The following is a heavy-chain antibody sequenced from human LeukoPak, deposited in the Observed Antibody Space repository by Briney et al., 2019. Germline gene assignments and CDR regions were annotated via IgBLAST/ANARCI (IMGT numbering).Heavy chain of an antibody. D-gene: IGHD4-17*01. CDR3: ARETSVTQNDAFDI. V-gene: IGHV1-24*01. CDR2: FDPEDGET. J-gene: IGHJ3*02. CDR1: GYTLTELS. Sequence: GASVKVSCKVSGYTLTELSMHWVRQAPGKGLEWMGGFDPEDGETIYAQKFQGRVTITRDTTASTAYMELSSLRSEDTAVYYCARETSVTQNDAFDIWGQGTMVTVSS.